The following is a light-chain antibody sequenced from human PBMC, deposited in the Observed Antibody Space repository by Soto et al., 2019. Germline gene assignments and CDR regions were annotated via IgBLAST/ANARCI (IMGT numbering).Light chain of an antibody. CDR1: SSDVGGHNY. V-gene: IGLV2-14*01. CDR2: EVS. Sequence: QSALTQPASVSGSPGQSITISCTGTSSDVGGHNYVSWYQQHPGKGPKLMIYEVSNRPSGVSNRFSGSKSGNTASLTISGLQAEDEADYYCSSYTSSNYWVFGGGTQLTVL. J-gene: IGLJ3*02. CDR3: SSYTSSNYWV.